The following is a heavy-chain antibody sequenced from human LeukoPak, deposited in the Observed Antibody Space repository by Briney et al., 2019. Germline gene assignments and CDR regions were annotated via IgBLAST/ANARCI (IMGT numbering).Heavy chain of an antibody. CDR3: ASPPDYYDSSGYYYALAY. Sequence: PGGSLRLSCAASGFXFSSYDMSWVRQAPGKGLVWVSRIYSDGSSTSYADSVKGRSTISRDNAKNTLYLQMNSLRAEDTAVYYCASPPDYYDSSGYYYALAYWGQGTLVTVSS. CDR2: IYSDGSST. D-gene: IGHD3-22*01. V-gene: IGHV3-74*01. J-gene: IGHJ4*02. CDR1: GFXFSSYD.